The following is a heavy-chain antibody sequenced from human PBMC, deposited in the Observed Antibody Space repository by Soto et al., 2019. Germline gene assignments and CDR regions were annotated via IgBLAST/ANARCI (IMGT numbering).Heavy chain of an antibody. J-gene: IGHJ6*03. Sequence: PGVSLRLSCAASGFTFSSYSMNWVRQAPGKGLEWVSSISSSSSYIYYADSVKGRFTISRDNAKNSLYLQMNSLRAEDTAVYYCARDGAYCGGDCYSYYYYMDVWGKGTTVTVS. V-gene: IGHV3-21*01. D-gene: IGHD2-21*01. CDR3: ARDGAYCGGDCYSYYYYMDV. CDR2: ISSSSSYI. CDR1: GFTFSSYS.